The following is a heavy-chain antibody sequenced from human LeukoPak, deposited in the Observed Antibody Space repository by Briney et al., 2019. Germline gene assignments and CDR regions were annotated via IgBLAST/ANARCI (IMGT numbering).Heavy chain of an antibody. CDR2: MNPSGTST. CDR3: ARALYYYDSRSYDDFDY. D-gene: IGHD3-22*01. J-gene: IGHJ4*02. Sequence: EASVKVSCKASGYSLTRYYMHWVRQAPGQGLEWMGIMNPSGTSTNYAQKFQGRVIMTGDTSTSTVYMELRSPRSDDTAVYYCARALYYYDSRSYDDFDYWGQGTLVTVSS. V-gene: IGHV1-46*01. CDR1: GYSLTRYY.